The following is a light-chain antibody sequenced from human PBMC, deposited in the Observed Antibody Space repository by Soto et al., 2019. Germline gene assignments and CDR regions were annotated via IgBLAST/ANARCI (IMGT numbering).Light chain of an antibody. V-gene: IGKV3-11*01. CDR1: QSVSSY. J-gene: IGKJ4*01. CDR2: DAS. Sequence: PGERATLSCRASQSVSSYLAWYQQKPGQAPRLLISDASNMATGIPARFSGSGSGTDFTLTVSSLEPEDFAVYYCQQRRDWPLTFGGGTKVEI. CDR3: QQRRDWPLT.